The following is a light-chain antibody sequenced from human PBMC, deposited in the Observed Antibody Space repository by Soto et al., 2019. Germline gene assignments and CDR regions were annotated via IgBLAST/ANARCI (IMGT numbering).Light chain of an antibody. V-gene: IGKV3-15*01. J-gene: IGKJ4*01. CDR2: GAS. CDR1: RSVSTN. CDR3: QQYDKSLPPVT. Sequence: DIILTQSPATVSVSPGERATLSCRASRSVSTNLAWYQHKHGQAPRLLIYGASTRVTDIPARFSGSGSGTDFTLTINYLKSEDFEVYYCQQYDKSLPPVTFGGGTKVEIK.